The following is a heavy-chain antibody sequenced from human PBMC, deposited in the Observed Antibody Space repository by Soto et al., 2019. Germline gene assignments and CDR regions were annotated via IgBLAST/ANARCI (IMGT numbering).Heavy chain of an antibody. V-gene: IGHV3-74*01. CDR3: ARELIAAAGPRFDP. D-gene: IGHD6-13*01. Sequence: PGGSLRISCAASGFTFSSYWMHWVRQAPGKGLVWVSRINSDGSSTSYADSVKGRFTISRDNAKNTLYLQMNSLRAEDTAVYYCARELIAAAGPRFDPWGQGTLVTVSS. J-gene: IGHJ5*02. CDR1: GFTFSSYW. CDR2: INSDGSST.